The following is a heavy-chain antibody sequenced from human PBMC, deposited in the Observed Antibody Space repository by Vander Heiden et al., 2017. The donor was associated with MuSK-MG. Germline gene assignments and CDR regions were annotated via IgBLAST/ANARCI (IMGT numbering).Heavy chain of an antibody. D-gene: IGHD3-10*01. J-gene: IGHJ6*03. CDR1: GGTFNSYG. Sequence: QVQLVQSGAEVKKPGSSVKVSCKASGGTFNSYGITWVREAPGQGLEWMGVIIPFFGTTNYAQKFQGRVTITADESTTTTYMELSSLRSEDTAVYYCARGGYYYGSGDNNYYYYMDVWGTGTTVTVSS. V-gene: IGHV1-69*01. CDR2: IIPFFGTT. CDR3: ARGGYYYGSGDNNYYYYMDV.